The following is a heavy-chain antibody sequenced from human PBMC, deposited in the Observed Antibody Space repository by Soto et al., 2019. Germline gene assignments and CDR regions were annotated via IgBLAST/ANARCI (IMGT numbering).Heavy chain of an antibody. Sequence: PGGSLRLSCVASGFIFSNYGMHWVRQAAGKGLEWVAVISYDGSNKYYADSVKGRYTISRDNSKNTLYLQMNSLRAEDTAVYYCARDRYYDINREWNWFDPWGQGTLVTSPQ. J-gene: IGHJ5*02. CDR2: ISYDGSNK. D-gene: IGHD3-9*01. CDR1: GFIFSNYG. V-gene: IGHV3-30*03. CDR3: ARDRYYDINREWNWFDP.